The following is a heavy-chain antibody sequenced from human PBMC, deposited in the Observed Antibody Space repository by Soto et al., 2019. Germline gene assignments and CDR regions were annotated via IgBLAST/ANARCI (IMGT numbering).Heavy chain of an antibody. CDR1: GGSISSGGYY. V-gene: IGHV4-31*03. Sequence: KPSETLSLTCTVSGGSISSGGYYWSWIRQHPGKGLEWIGYIYYSGSTYYNPSLKSRVTISVDTSKNQFSLKLSSVTAADTAVYYCARGNYGDYGNYYYYGMDVWGQGTTVTVSS. J-gene: IGHJ6*02. D-gene: IGHD4-17*01. CDR2: IYYSGST. CDR3: ARGNYGDYGNYYYYGMDV.